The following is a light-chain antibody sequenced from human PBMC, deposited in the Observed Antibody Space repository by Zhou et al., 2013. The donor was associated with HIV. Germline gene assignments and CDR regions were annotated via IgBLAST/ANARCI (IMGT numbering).Light chain of an antibody. V-gene: IGKV1-8*01. CDR1: QDVGDY. CDR3: QQYYNYPRT. J-gene: IGKJ1*01. CDR2: GAS. Sequence: IRITQSPSSLSACTGDRVTVTCRASQDVGDYLAWYQQKPGKAPNLLIYGASTLQSGVPSRFSGGGSGANFTLTISCLQSEDFATYYCQQYYNYPRTFGQGTKVEIK.